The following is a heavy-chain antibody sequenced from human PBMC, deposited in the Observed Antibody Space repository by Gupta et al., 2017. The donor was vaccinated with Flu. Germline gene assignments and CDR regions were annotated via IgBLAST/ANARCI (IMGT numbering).Heavy chain of an antibody. CDR3: ARNRGWQQVDL. CDR2: IAADDSVK. D-gene: IGHD5-24*01. Sequence: EEQLGESGGGLVQQGGSLRLSCAVSGFTFRSYWMDWVRQAPGKGLEWVANIAADDSVKNYADSVKGRFTISRDDAKDSLYLQMNSLRVEDTALYYCARNRGWQQVDLWGQGALVTVSS. CDR1: GFTFRSYW. V-gene: IGHV3-7*01. J-gene: IGHJ1*01.